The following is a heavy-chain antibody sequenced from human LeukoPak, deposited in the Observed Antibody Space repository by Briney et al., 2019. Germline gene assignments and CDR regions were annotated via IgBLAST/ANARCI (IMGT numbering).Heavy chain of an antibody. J-gene: IGHJ4*02. V-gene: IGHV3-21*01. Sequence: GGSLRLSCAASGFTFSSYEMNWVRQAPGKGLEWVSSISSSSSYIYYADSVKGRFTISRDNAKNSLYLQMNSLRAEDTAVYYCARASGDVVVPAAMDYWGQGTLVTASS. D-gene: IGHD2-2*01. CDR1: GFTFSSYE. CDR3: ARASGDVVVPAAMDY. CDR2: ISSSSSYI.